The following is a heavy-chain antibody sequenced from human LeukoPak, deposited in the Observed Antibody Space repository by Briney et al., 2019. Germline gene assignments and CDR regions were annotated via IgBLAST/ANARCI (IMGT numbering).Heavy chain of an antibody. D-gene: IGHD6-6*01. Sequence: GGSLRLSCAASGFTFSDYYMSWIRQAPGKGLEWVSYISSSGSTIYYADSVKGRFTISRDNAKNSLYLQMNSLRAEDTAVYYCARDPPGRGIAARPNTEDSSVGREFPDYWGQGTLVTVSS. J-gene: IGHJ4*01. CDR1: GFTFSDYY. CDR2: ISSSGSTI. CDR3: ARDPPGRGIAARPNTEDSSVGREFPDY. V-gene: IGHV3-11*04.